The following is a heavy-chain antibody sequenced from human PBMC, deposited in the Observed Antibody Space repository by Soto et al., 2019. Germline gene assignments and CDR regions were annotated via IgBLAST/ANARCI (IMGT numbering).Heavy chain of an antibody. D-gene: IGHD6-19*01. CDR1: GFTFSGYA. V-gene: IGHV3-23*01. CDR2: IRGSGGST. Sequence: EVQLLESGGGLVQPGGSLRLSCAASGFTFSGYAMIWVRQAPGKGLEWVSDIRGSGGSTYYADSVKGRFTISRDNSKNTLYLQMNSLRAEDTAVYYCAKDHWISGWYPTWGQGTLVTASS. J-gene: IGHJ5*02. CDR3: AKDHWISGWYPT.